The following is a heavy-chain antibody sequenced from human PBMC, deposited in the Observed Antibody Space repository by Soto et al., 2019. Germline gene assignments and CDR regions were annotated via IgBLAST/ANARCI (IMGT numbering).Heavy chain of an antibody. CDR1: GYTFTSYA. Sequence: ASVKVSCKASGYTFTSYAMHWVRQAPGQRLEWMGWINAGNGNTKYSQKFQGRVTITRDTSASTAYMELSSLRSEDTAVYYCARGYCSSTSCYILRGYYYYYGMDVWGQGTTVTVSS. J-gene: IGHJ6*02. V-gene: IGHV1-3*01. D-gene: IGHD2-2*02. CDR3: ARGYCSSTSCYILRGYYYYYGMDV. CDR2: INAGNGNT.